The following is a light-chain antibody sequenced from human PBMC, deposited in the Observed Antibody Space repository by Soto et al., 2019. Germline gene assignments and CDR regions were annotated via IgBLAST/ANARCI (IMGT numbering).Light chain of an antibody. J-gene: IGKJ1*01. CDR3: QQYGSSGT. CDR1: QSVSNNY. V-gene: IGKV3-20*01. CDR2: GAS. Sequence: IVLTQSPGTLSLSPGERATLSCRASQSVSNNYVAWYQQKPGQAPRLLIYGASNRATGIPDRFSGSGSGTDFTLTISRLEPEDFAVYYCQQYGSSGTFGQGTKVDIK.